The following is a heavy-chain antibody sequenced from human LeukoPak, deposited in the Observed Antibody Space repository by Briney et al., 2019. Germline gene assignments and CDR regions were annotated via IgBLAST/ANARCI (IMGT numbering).Heavy chain of an antibody. CDR2: IRSKANSYAT. V-gene: IGHV3-73*01. CDR1: GFTFSGSA. D-gene: IGHD2-15*01. CDR3: TSPPQLGYCSGGSCHDY. J-gene: IGHJ4*02. Sequence: GGSLRLSCAASGFTFSGSAMHWVRQASGKGLEWVGRIRSKANSYATAYAASVKGRCTIYRDASKNTAYLQMNSLKTEDTAVYYCTSPPQLGYCSGGSCHDYWGQGTLVTVSS.